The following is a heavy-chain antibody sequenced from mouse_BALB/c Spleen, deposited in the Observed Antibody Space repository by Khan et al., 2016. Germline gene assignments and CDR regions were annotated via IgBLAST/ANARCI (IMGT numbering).Heavy chain of an antibody. CDR3: ATWEYYGYAFAD. J-gene: IGHJ3*01. V-gene: IGHV3-8*02. Sequence: EVQLQESGPSLAKPSQTLSLICSVTGDSITSGHWNWIRKFPGNKFDFMGYIRHSGASYYNPSLTSRISITRDTSKNQSYLQLNSVTTDDTATYFGATWEYYGYAFADWGQGTLVTVSA. CDR1: GDSITSGH. CDR2: IRHSGAS. D-gene: IGHD1-2*01.